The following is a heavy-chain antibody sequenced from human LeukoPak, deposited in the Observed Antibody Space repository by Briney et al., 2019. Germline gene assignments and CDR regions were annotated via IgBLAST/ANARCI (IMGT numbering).Heavy chain of an antibody. J-gene: IGHJ4*02. Sequence: ASVKVSCKASGYTFTGHYMHWVRQAPGQGLEWMGWINPNSGGTNYAQKFQGRVTMTRDTSISTAYMELSRLRSDDTAVYYCASEYSSGWYGPGYWGQGTLVTVSS. D-gene: IGHD6-19*01. CDR1: GYTFTGHY. CDR3: ASEYSSGWYGPGY. CDR2: INPNSGGT. V-gene: IGHV1-2*02.